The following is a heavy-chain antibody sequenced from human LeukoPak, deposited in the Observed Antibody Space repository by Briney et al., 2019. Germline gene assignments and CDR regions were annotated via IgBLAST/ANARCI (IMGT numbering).Heavy chain of an antibody. D-gene: IGHD6-13*01. CDR2: INPNSGGT. CDR3: ASMWAVQTAAAGDYYYMDV. V-gene: IGHV1-2*02. CDR1: GYTFTGYY. Sequence: ASVKVSCKASGYTFTGYYMHWVRQAPGQGLEWMGWINPNSGGTNYAQKFQGRVTMTRDTSISTAYMELSRLRSDATAVYYCASMWAVQTAAAGDYYYMDVWGKGTTVTVSS. J-gene: IGHJ6*03.